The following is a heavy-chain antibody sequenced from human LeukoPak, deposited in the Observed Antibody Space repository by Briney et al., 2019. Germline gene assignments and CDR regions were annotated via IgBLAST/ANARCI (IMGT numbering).Heavy chain of an antibody. CDR3: ARGPDAFDI. V-gene: IGHV4-59*01. Sequence: SETLSLTCTVSGGSISSYYWSWIRQPPGKGLEWIGYIYDSGSTNYNPSLKSRVTISIDTSKNQFSLKLTSVTAADTAVYYCARGPDAFDIWGQGTMVTVSS. J-gene: IGHJ3*02. CDR2: IYDSGST. CDR1: GGSISSYY.